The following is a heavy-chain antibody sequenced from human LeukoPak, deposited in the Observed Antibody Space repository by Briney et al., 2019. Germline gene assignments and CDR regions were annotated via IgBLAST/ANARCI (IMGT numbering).Heavy chain of an antibody. J-gene: IGHJ4*02. CDR1: GFTFSSYA. CDR2: ISYDGSNK. Sequence: SGRSLRLSCAASGFTFSSYAMHWVRQAPGKGLEWVAVISYDGSNKYYADSVKGRFTISRDNSKNTLYLQMNSLRAEDTAVYYCARDRPPSTGSYMTNGDYWGQGTLVTVSS. CDR3: ARDRPPSTGSYMTNGDY. D-gene: IGHD1-14*01. V-gene: IGHV3-30-3*01.